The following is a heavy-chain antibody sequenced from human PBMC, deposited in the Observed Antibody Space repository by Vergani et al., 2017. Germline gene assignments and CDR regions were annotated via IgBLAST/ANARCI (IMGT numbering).Heavy chain of an antibody. D-gene: IGHD3-9*01. CDR3: ARRDCILTGYQGHFQH. CDR2: IYYSGST. CDR1: GGSISSSSYY. Sequence: QLQLQESGPGLVKPSETLSLTCTVSGGSISSSSYYWGWIRQPPGKGLEWIGSIYYSGSTYYNPSLKSRVTISVDTSKNQFSLKLISVTAADTAVYYCARRDCILTGYQGHFQHWGQGTLVTVSS. V-gene: IGHV4-39*01. J-gene: IGHJ1*01.